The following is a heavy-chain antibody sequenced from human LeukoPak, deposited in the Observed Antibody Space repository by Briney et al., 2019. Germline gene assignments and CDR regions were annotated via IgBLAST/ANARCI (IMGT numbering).Heavy chain of an antibody. J-gene: IGHJ4*02. D-gene: IGHD6-19*01. CDR2: IYYRGST. CDR1: GGSISSYY. V-gene: IGHV4-59*12. Sequence: SETLSLTCTVSGGSISSYYWSWIRQPPGKGLEWIGYIYYRGSTNYNPSLKSRVTISVDTSKNQFSLKLSSVTAADTAVYYCARRRGNTSGFQGYYFDYWGQGTLVTVSS. CDR3: ARRRGNTSGFQGYYFDY.